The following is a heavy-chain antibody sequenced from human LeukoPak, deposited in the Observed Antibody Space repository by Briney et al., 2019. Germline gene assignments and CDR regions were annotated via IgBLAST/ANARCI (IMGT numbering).Heavy chain of an antibody. Sequence: GASVKVSCKASGGTFSSYAINWVRQAPGQGLEWMGRIIPIPGIANYAQNFQGRVTITADISTSTAYMELSSLRSEDTALYYCAREDYCSSSSCYFRYWGQGTLVTVSS. J-gene: IGHJ4*02. D-gene: IGHD2-2*01. CDR3: AREDYCSSSSCYFRY. V-gene: IGHV1-69*04. CDR1: GGTFSSYA. CDR2: IIPIPGIA.